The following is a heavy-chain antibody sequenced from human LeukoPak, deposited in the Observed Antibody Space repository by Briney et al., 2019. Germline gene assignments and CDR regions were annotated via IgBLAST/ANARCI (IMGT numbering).Heavy chain of an antibody. CDR2: ISSSSSYI. Sequence: GGSLRLSCAASGFTFSSYSMNWVRQAPGKGLKWVSSISSSSSYIYYADSVKGRFTISRDNAKNSLYLQMNSLRAEDTAVYYCARAWDYDFWSGYPSTTYFDYWGQGTLVTVSS. CDR1: GFTFSSYS. J-gene: IGHJ4*02. V-gene: IGHV3-21*01. CDR3: ARAWDYDFWSGYPSTTYFDY. D-gene: IGHD3-3*01.